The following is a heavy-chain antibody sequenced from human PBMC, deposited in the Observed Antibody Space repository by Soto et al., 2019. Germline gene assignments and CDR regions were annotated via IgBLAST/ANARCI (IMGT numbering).Heavy chain of an antibody. J-gene: IGHJ4*02. D-gene: IGHD6-13*01. Sequence: QVQLVQSGAEVKKPGASVKVSCKTSGYTFSTYPISWVRQAPGQGREWVGWISTYNGKTNYGQKFQGRVTITTDTSASTAYMNLRNLRSDDTAVYYCARDRVEAALGTFDQWGQGTLVTVSS. CDR1: GYTFSTYP. V-gene: IGHV1-18*01. CDR3: ARDRVEAALGTFDQ. CDR2: ISTYNGKT.